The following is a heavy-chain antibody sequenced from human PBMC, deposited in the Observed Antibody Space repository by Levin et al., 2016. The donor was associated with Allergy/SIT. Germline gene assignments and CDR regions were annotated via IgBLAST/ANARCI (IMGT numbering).Heavy chain of an antibody. CDR3: ARDSVAVAGTVDY. V-gene: IGHV3-21*01. D-gene: IGHD6-19*01. CDR2: ISSSSSYI. J-gene: IGHJ4*02. Sequence: GESLKISCAASGFTFSSYSMNWVRQAPGKGLEWVSSISSSSSYIYYADSVKGRFTISRDNAKNSLYLQMNSLRAEDTAVYYCARDSVAVAGTVDYWGQGTLVTVSS. CDR1: GFTFSSYS.